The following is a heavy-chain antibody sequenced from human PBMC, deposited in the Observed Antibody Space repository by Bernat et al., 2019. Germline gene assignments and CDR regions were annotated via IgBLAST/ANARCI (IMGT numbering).Heavy chain of an antibody. Sequence: AASGFTFSSYSINWVRQAPGKGLEWVSYISSSSSTIYYADSVKGRFTISRDNAKNSLYPQINRLRAEDTAVYYCASPPTVTIGGYWGQGTLVTVSS. D-gene: IGHD4-17*01. CDR2: ISSSSSTI. CDR1: GFTFSSYS. CDR3: ASPPTVTIGGY. J-gene: IGHJ4*02. V-gene: IGHV3-48*01.